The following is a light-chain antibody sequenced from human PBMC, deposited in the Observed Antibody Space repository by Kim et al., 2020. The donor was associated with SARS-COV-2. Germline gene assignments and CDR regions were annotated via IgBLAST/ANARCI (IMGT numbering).Light chain of an antibody. CDR2: YDI. V-gene: IGLV3-21*04. J-gene: IGLJ2*01. CDR1: NIGIKS. CDR3: QVWAGSSDLDLV. Sequence: LTQPPSVSVAPGKTARITCGGNNIGIKSVHWYQQKPGQAPVLVIYYDIDRPSGIPERFSGSNSGNTATLTIRRVEAGDEADIYCQVWAGSSDLDLVF.